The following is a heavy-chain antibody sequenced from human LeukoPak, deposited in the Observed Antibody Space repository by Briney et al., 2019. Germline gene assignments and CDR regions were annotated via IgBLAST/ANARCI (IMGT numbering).Heavy chain of an antibody. CDR2: ISAYNGNT. CDR3: ARVPSSGWPNNWFDP. J-gene: IGHJ5*02. Sequence: GASVKVSCKASGYTFTSYGISWVRQAPGQGLEWMGWISAYNGNTNYAQKLQGRVTMTTDTSTSTAYMELRSLRSDDTAVYYCARVPSSGWPNNWFDPWGQGTLVTVSS. D-gene: IGHD6-19*01. CDR1: GYTFTSYG. V-gene: IGHV1-18*01.